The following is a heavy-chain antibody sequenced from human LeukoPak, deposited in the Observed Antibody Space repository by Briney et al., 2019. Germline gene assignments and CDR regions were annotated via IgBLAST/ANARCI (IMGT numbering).Heavy chain of an antibody. CDR2: INHSGST. V-gene: IGHV4-34*01. D-gene: IGHD5-18*01. CDR3: ARGLHPLRGYSYGYVY. Sequence: SETLSLTCAVYGGSFSGYYWSWIRQPPGKGLEWIGEINHSGSTNCNPSLKSRVTISVDTSKNQFSLKLSSVTAADTAVYYCARGLHPLRGYSYGYVYWGQGTLVTVSS. J-gene: IGHJ4*02. CDR1: GGSFSGYY.